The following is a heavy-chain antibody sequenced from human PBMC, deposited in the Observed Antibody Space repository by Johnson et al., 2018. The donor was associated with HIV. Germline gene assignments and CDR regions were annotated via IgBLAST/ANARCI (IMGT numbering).Heavy chain of an antibody. CDR3: ARGGVCKQFLAFDAFDI. Sequence: VQLVESGGGMIQPGGSLRLSCAASGFTVSSNYMSWVRQAPGKGLEWVSVIYSGGSTYYADSVKGRFTISRDNSKNTLYLQMNSRRAEDTAVYYCARGGVCKQFLAFDAFDIWGQGTMVTVSS. D-gene: IGHD5-24*01. J-gene: IGHJ3*02. CDR2: IYSGGST. CDR1: GFTVSSNY. V-gene: IGHV3-53*01.